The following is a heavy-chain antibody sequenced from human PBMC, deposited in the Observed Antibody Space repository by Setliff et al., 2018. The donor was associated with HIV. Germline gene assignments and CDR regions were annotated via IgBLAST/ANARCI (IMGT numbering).Heavy chain of an antibody. CDR3: AKVDNGHCTSASCRDFDY. Sequence: LRLSCAASGFTFSSYAMSWVRQAPGKGLEWVSTISAGGGDTYYADSVKGRFTISRDKSKNTLSLQMNSLRAEDTAVYYCAKVDNGHCTSASCRDFDYWGQGTLVTVSS. J-gene: IGHJ4*02. CDR1: GFTFSSYA. V-gene: IGHV3-23*01. D-gene: IGHD2-2*03. CDR2: ISAGGGDT.